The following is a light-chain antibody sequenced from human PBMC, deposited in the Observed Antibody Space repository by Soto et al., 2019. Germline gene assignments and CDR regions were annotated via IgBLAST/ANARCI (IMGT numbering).Light chain of an antibody. CDR2: DAS. V-gene: IGKV3-11*01. CDR3: QQRSNWPPLT. Sequence: EIVLTQSPVTLSLSSGERATLSCRASQSVSSFLAWYQQKPGQAPRLLIYDASNRATGIPARFSGSGSGTDFTLTISSLEPEDFAVYYCQQRSNWPPLTFGGGTKVEIK. J-gene: IGKJ4*01. CDR1: QSVSSF.